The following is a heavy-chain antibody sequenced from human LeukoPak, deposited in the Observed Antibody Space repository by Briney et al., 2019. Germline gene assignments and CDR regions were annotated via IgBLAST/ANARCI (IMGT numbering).Heavy chain of an antibody. V-gene: IGHV3-64*02. CDR3: AREDYMDV. CDR1: GFRFSKYS. J-gene: IGHJ6*03. Sequence: GGSLILSCASYGFRFSKYSFPWIRQAPGKGLQYVAVMSGDGARSFYAESAKGRFTIYRDISKNTVYLQMNSLRVEDMAVYYCAREDYMDVWGKGTTVIVTS. CDR2: MSGDGARS.